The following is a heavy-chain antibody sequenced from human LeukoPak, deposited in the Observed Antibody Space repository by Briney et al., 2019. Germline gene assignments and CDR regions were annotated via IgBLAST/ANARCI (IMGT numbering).Heavy chain of an antibody. CDR3: ARGPCSGGSCYSLVYYYYGMDV. V-gene: IGHV4-34*01. CDR1: GGSFSGYY. J-gene: IGHJ6*02. D-gene: IGHD2-15*01. CDR2: INHSGRT. Sequence: SETLSLTCAVYGGSFSGYYWSWIRQPPGKGLEWIGEINHSGRTNYNPSLKSRVTISVDTSKNQFSLKLSSVTAADTAVYYCARGPCSGGSCYSLVYYYYGMDVWGQGTTVTVSS.